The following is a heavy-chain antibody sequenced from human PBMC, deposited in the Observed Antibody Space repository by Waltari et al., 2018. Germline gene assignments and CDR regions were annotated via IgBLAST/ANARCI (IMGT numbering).Heavy chain of an antibody. CDR1: GGSISSSNYY. Sequence: QLQLQESGPGLVKPSETLSLICTVSGGSISSSNYYWGWIRQPPGKGLEWIGSTYYSGKPYSNPSLKSRVTISADTSKNQFSLKLSSVTAADAAVYFCARHMTSNPYYYYMDVWGKGTAVPVS. V-gene: IGHV4-39*01. D-gene: IGHD3-16*01. CDR2: TYYSGKP. J-gene: IGHJ6*03. CDR3: ARHMTSNPYYYYMDV.